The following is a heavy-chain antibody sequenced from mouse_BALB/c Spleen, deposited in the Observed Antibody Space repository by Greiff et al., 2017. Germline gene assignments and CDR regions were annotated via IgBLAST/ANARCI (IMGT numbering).Heavy chain of an antibody. J-gene: IGHJ4*01. Sequence: EVKLMESGGGLVQPGGSRKLSCAASGFTFSSFGMHWVRQAPEKGLEWVAYISSGSSTIYYADTVKGRFTISRDNPKNTLFLQMTSLRSEDTAMYYCARDYGSSGAMDYWGQGTSVTVSS. V-gene: IGHV5-17*02. CDR2: ISSGSSTI. CDR3: ARDYGSSGAMDY. CDR1: GFTFSSFG. D-gene: IGHD1-1*01.